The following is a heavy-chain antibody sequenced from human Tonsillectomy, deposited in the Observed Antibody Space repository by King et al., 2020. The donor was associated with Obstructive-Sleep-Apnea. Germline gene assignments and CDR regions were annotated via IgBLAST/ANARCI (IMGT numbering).Heavy chain of an antibody. CDR1: GGSISSSSYY. CDR2: IYYSGST. CDR3: ARFHQVGETEIR. D-gene: IGHD1-26*01. J-gene: IGHJ4*02. V-gene: IGHV4-39*07. Sequence: QLQESGPGLLKPSETLSLTCTVSGGSISSSSYYWGWIRQPPGKGLEWIGSIYYSGSTYYHPSLKSRVTISVDTSTNQHSLRLSSVTAAATAVYYCARFHQVGETEIRWGQGTLVTVSS.